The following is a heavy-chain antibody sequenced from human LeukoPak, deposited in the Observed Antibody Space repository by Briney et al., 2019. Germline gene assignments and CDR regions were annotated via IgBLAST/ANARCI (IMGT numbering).Heavy chain of an antibody. V-gene: IGHV4-38-2*02. D-gene: IGHD3-9*01. CDR2: IDYSGNT. J-gene: IGHJ4*02. Sequence: KASETLSLTCTVSGFSISSGYYWGWIRLSPGKGLAWIGCIDYSGNTYYSPSLKRRVTISGDTSKNQFSLKLTSVTAADTAVYYCARDVPTGYHDYCGQGTLVTISS. CDR3: ARDVPTGYHDY. CDR1: GFSISSGYY.